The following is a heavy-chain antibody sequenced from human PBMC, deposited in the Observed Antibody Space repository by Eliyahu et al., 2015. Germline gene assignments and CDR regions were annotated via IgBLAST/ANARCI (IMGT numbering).Heavy chain of an antibody. Sequence: EVQLVESGGGLVQPGGSLRLXCAASGFPFSSYAMXWVRQXPGKGLEWVSAISGSGGSTYYADSVKGRFTISRDNSKNTLYLQMNSLRAEDTAVYYCAKALRFLEWLSVDAFDIWGQGTMVTVSS. CDR3: AKALRFLEWLSVDAFDI. J-gene: IGHJ3*02. CDR2: ISGSGGST. V-gene: IGHV3-23*04. D-gene: IGHD3-3*01. CDR1: GFPFSSYA.